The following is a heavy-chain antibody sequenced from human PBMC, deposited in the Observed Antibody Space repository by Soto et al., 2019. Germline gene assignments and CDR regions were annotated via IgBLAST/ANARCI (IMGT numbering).Heavy chain of an antibody. CDR2: IKQDGSEK. J-gene: IGHJ4*02. CDR1: GFTFSSYW. V-gene: IGHV3-7*05. CDR3: ARLNYYHSSGFSSYFDY. D-gene: IGHD3-22*01. Sequence: EVQLVESGGGLVQPGGSLRLSCTASGFTFSSYWMSWVRQAPGKGLEWVANIKQDGSEKYYVDSVKGRFTISRDNAKSSLYLQVNSLRADDPAVYYCARLNYYHSSGFSSYFDYWGQGTLVTVSS.